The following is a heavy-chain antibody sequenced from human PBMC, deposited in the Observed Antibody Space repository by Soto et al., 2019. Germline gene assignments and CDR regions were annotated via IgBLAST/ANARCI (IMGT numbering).Heavy chain of an antibody. J-gene: IGHJ4*02. CDR2: ISAYNGNT. CDR3: ARFDYDYGWGSYRNPYYFAY. V-gene: IGHV1-18*04. CDR1: GYTFTSYV. Sequence: ASVKVSCKASGYTFTSYVISWVLQAPGQGLEWMGWISAYNGNTNYAQKLQGRVTMTTDTSTSTAYMELRSLRSDDTAVYYCARFDYDYGWGSYRNPYYFAYWGQGNPVTVYS. D-gene: IGHD3-16*02.